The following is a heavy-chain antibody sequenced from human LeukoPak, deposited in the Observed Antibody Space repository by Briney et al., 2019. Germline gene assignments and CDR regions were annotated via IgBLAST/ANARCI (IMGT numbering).Heavy chain of an antibody. J-gene: IGHJ4*02. CDR3: ARDRGSGWFSWFFDY. V-gene: IGHV4-61*02. CDR1: CGSMKSVIYY. CDR2: IYTSGST. Sequence: SETLSLTCTVSCGSMKSVIYYWTWIRQPAGKGLEWIGRIYTSGSTNYNPSLKSRVTMSVDTSKHQFSLKLSSVTAADTAVYYCARDRGSGWFSWFFDYWGQGTLVTVSS. D-gene: IGHD6-19*01.